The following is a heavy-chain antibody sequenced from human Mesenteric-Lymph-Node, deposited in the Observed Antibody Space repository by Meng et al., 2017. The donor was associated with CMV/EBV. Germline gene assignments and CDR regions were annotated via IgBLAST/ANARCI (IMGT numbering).Heavy chain of an antibody. CDR2: IYYSGST. J-gene: IGHJ1*01. CDR3: ARLVLPGEYLQH. Sequence: TVSGGSISSGGYYWSWIRQHPGKGLEWIGYIYYSGSTYYNPSLKSRVTISVETSKNQFPLKMTSVTAADTAVYYCARLVLPGEYLQHWGQGTLVTVSS. V-gene: IGHV4-31*02. CDR1: GGSISSGGYY. D-gene: IGHD3-10*01.